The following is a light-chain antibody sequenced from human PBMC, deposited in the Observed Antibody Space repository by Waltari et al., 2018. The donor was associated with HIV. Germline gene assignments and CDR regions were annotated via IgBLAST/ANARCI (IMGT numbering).Light chain of an antibody. J-gene: IGKJ2*01. CDR1: QSVSTN. CDR3: QQYNNWPPNT. Sequence: VMTQSPATLSVSPGERATLSCRASQSVSTNLAWYQQKPGQAPRLLIYGASTRATGLPARFSGSVSGTEFTLTISSLQSEDFAVYYCQQYNNWPPNTFGQGTKLEIK. CDR2: GAS. V-gene: IGKV3-15*01.